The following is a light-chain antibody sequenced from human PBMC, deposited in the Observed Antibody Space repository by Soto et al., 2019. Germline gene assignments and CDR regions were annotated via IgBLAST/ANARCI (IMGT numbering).Light chain of an antibody. Sequence: DIQMTQSPSSLSASVGDRITIACRASKDISRYLSWLQQRPGKAPELLIYGASSLHIGVPSRFSGSGSGTDFNLTITSLLPEDFATYFCQQSYRTPWTFGQGTKVEI. CDR2: GAS. J-gene: IGKJ1*01. CDR3: QQSYRTPWT. V-gene: IGKV1-39*01. CDR1: KDISRY.